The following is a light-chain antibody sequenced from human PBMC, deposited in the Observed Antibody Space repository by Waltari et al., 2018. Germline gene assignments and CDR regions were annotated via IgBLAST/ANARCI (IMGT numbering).Light chain of an antibody. V-gene: IGLV1-44*01. CDR3: SSWDDSLNGPA. CDR1: RSNIGNNS. CDR2: NTN. Sequence: QSVLTQPPSASGTPGQRVTISCSGSRSNIGNNSVNWYQQLPRTAPKLLMYNTNQRPSGVPDRCSGSRSGTSASLAISGLQSEDEGDYYCSSWDDSLNGPAFGGGTKVTVL. J-gene: IGLJ3*02.